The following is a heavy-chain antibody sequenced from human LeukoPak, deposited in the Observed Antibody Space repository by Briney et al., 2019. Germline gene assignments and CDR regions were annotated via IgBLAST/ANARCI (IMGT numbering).Heavy chain of an antibody. Sequence: GGSLRLSCAASGFDFSSYAMHWVRQAPGKGLEWVAVIWYDGSNKYYADSVKGRFTISRDNSKNTLYLQMNSLRAEDTAVYYCARSGTIYYDSSGASSPGAFDIWGQGTMVTVSS. CDR3: ARSGTIYYDSSGASSPGAFDI. CDR1: GFDFSSYA. CDR2: IWYDGSNK. D-gene: IGHD3-22*01. V-gene: IGHV3-33*08. J-gene: IGHJ3*02.